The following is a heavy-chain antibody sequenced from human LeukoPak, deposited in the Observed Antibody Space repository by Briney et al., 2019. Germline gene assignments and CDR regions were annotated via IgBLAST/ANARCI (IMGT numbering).Heavy chain of an antibody. J-gene: IGHJ4*02. CDR1: GGSITNYY. V-gene: IGHV4-59*08. D-gene: IGHD1-26*01. CDR2: IYNTGRT. Sequence: SETLSLTCSVSGGSITNYYWSWIRQSPGKGLEWIAFIYNTGRTNYNPSLQSRVTMSIDTSKNQFSLKLSSVTAADTAVYYCARQGELAIDYWGQGTLVTVSS. CDR3: ARQGELAIDY.